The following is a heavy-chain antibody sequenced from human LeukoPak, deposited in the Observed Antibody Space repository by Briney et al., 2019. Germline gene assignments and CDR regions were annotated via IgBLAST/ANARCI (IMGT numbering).Heavy chain of an antibody. D-gene: IGHD3-22*01. CDR3: ARNGRRSYDDSSGYPRPKFDY. CDR1: GGSVSRSPYY. V-gene: IGHV4-39*07. Sequence: SETLSLTCTVSGGSVSRSPYYWGWIRQPPGKGLEWIGNIYYSGSTYYNPSLKSRVTISVDTSKNQFSLKLSSVTAADTAVYYCARNGRRSYDDSSGYPRPKFDYWGQGTLVTVSS. J-gene: IGHJ4*02. CDR2: IYYSGST.